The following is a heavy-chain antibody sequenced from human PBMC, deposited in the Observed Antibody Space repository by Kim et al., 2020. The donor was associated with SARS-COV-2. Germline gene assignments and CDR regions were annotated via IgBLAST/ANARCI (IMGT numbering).Heavy chain of an antibody. V-gene: IGHV4-31*03. D-gene: IGHD6-19*01. CDR1: GGSISSGGYY. J-gene: IGHJ1*01. CDR2: IYYSGST. CDR3: ARGIVAGTWFQH. Sequence: SETLSLTCTVSGGSISSGGYYWSWIRQHPGKGLEWIGYIYYSGSTYYNPSLKSRVTISVDTSKNQFSLKLSSVIAADTAVYYCARGIVAGTWFQHWGQGTLVTVSS.